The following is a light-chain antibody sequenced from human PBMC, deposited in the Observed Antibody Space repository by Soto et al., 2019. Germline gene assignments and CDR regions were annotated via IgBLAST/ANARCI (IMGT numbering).Light chain of an antibody. CDR3: QQSFTTPLT. CDR1: QNIGRF. J-gene: IGKJ4*01. V-gene: IGKV1-39*01. CDR2: VAS. Sequence: DIQMTQSRSSLSASVGGRVTITCRESQNIGRFLNWHQQKPGKAPNVLINVASTLRSGVPSRFSGSGSGTDFNLTINSLQPEDFATYFCQQSFTTPLTFGGGTKVDI.